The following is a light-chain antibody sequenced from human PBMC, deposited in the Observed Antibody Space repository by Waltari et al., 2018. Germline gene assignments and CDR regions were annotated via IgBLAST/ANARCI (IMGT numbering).Light chain of an antibody. CDR3: QQRSNVLFA. Sequence: EIVMTQSPATLSVSVGERATLSCRASQRFGSNLAWYQLKPGQAPRLLLSGASTRATGIPARFSGSGSGTEFTLTISSLEPEDFAVYYCQQRSNVLFAFGPGTKVDFK. CDR1: QRFGSN. CDR2: GAS. J-gene: IGKJ3*01. V-gene: IGKV3-15*01.